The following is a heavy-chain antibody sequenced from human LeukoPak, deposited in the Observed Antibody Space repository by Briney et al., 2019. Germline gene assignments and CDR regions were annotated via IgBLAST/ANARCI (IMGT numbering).Heavy chain of an antibody. V-gene: IGHV1-2*02. Sequence: ASVKVSCKDSGYTFIGYYMHWVRQAPGQGLEWMGWINPNSGGTNYAQKFQGRVTMTRDTSISTAYMELSRLRSDDTAVYYCARGPNYDILTGDYNGPTDYWGQGTLVTVSS. CDR1: GYTFIGYY. J-gene: IGHJ4*02. D-gene: IGHD3-9*01. CDR2: INPNSGGT. CDR3: ARGPNYDILTGDYNGPTDY.